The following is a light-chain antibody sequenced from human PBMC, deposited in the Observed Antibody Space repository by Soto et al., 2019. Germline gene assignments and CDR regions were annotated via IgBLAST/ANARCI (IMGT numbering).Light chain of an antibody. CDR2: GAS. Sequence: EIVLTQSPGTLSLSPGDRATLSCRASQSVRNNLVWYQQRPGQAPRLLIYGASSRATGIPARFRGSGSGTDFTLTISRLESEDFAVYYCQHYGSSPPHTFGQGTRLEIK. V-gene: IGKV3-20*01. CDR3: QHYGSSPPHT. J-gene: IGKJ5*01. CDR1: QSVRNN.